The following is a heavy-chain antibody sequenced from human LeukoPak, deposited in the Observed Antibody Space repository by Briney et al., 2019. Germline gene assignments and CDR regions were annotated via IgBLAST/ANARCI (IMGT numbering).Heavy chain of an antibody. CDR2: ISAYNGNT. D-gene: IGHD4-17*01. V-gene: IGHV1-18*01. CDR1: GYTFTSYG. J-gene: IGHJ4*02. CDR3: RSTVTSPYYFDY. Sequence: ASVKVSCKASGYTFTSYGISWVRQAPGQGLEWMGWISAYNGNTNYAQKLQGRVTMTTDTSTSTAYMELRSLRSDDTAVYYCRSTVTSPYYFDYWGQGTLVTVSS.